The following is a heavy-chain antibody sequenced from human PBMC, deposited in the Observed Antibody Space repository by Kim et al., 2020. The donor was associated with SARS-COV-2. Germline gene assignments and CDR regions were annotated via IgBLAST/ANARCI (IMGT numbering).Heavy chain of an antibody. CDR2: IYSGGST. CDR1: GFTVSSNY. V-gene: IGHV3-53*01. D-gene: IGHD2-15*01. J-gene: IGHJ5*02. Sequence: GGSLRLSCAASGFTVSSNYMSWVRQAPGKGLEWVSVIYSGGSTYYADSVKGRFTISRDNSKNKLYLQMNSLRAEDTAVYYCARGRYCSGGSCYFGPWGQGTLVTVSS. CDR3: ARGRYCSGGSCYFGP.